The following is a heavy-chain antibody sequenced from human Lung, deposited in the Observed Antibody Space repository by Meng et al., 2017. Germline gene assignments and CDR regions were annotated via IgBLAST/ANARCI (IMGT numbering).Heavy chain of an antibody. J-gene: IGHJ5*02. CDR3: VKAVTVAGHH. CDR2: IDESGTTR. CDR1: GFTFRNSE. V-gene: IGHV3-48*03. D-gene: IGHD6-19*01. Sequence: GESLTISCLTSGFTFRNSEFNWVRQAPGKWLEWVSYIDESGTTRYYADSVRGRFTITRDNAENSVFLQMHSLRGEDTAVYYCVKAVTVAGHHWGQGTMVTVSS.